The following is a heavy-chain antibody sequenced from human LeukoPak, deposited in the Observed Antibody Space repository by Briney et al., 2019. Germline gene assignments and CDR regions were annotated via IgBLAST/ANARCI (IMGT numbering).Heavy chain of an antibody. V-gene: IGHV3-30-3*01. CDR2: ISYDGSNK. CDR3: AREGSSGWCLDY. Sequence: GGSLRLSCAASGFTFSSYAMHWVRQAPGKGLEWVAVISYDGSNKYYADSVNGRFTISRDNSKNTLYLQMNSLTAEDTAVYYCAREGSSGWCLDYWGQGTLVTVSS. D-gene: IGHD6-19*01. CDR1: GFTFSSYA. J-gene: IGHJ4*02.